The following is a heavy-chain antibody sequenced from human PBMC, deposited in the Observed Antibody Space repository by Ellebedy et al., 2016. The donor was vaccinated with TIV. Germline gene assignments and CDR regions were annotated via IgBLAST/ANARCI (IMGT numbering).Heavy chain of an antibody. CDR1: GYTLTELS. J-gene: IGHJ5*02. Sequence: ASVKVSXXVSGYTLTELSMHWVRQAPGKGLEWMGGFDPEDGETIYAQKFQGRVTMTEDTSTDTAYMELSSLRSEDTAVYYCATVIAVTLEYSSSFDPWGQGTLVTVSS. V-gene: IGHV1-24*01. D-gene: IGHD6-6*01. CDR2: FDPEDGET. CDR3: ATVIAVTLEYSSSFDP.